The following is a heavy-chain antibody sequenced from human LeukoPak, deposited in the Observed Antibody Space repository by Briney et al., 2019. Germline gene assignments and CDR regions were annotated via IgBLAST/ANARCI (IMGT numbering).Heavy chain of an antibody. J-gene: IGHJ5*02. D-gene: IGHD2-2*01. V-gene: IGHV6-1*01. Sequence: SQTLSLTCATSGDSVSSDSAAWNWIRQSPSRGLEWLGRTYYRSNWYTDYALSMKSRITINPDTSKNQVSLQLSSVTPEDTAVYYCTREAASSFDPWGQGTLVTVSS. CDR3: TREAASSFDP. CDR1: GDSVSSDSAA. CDR2: TYYRSNWYT.